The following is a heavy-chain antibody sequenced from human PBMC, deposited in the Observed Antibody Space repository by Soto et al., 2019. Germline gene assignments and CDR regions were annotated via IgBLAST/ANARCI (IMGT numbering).Heavy chain of an antibody. CDR1: GGSISSYY. D-gene: IGHD4-17*01. V-gene: IGHV4-59*08. CDR3: ARPHGGTLDS. CDR2: IYYSGST. Sequence: SETLSLTCTVSGGSISSYYCSWIRQPPGKGLEWIGYIYYSGSTNYNPSLKSRVTISVDTSKNQFSLKLSSVTAADTAVYYCARPHGGTLDSLGQGNVVTISS. J-gene: IGHJ4*02.